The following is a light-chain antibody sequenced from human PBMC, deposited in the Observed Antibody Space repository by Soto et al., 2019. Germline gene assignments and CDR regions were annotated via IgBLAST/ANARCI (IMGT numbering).Light chain of an antibody. J-gene: IGKJ4*01. CDR3: QQLNSYPLT. CDR1: QGISSY. CDR2: AAS. V-gene: IGKV1-9*01. Sequence: DIQLTQSPSFLSASVGDRVTITCRASQGISSYLAWYQQKPLKAPKLLIYAASTLQSGVPSRFSGSGSGTEFTLTISSLQPEDFATYYCQQLNSYPLTFGGGTKVDMK.